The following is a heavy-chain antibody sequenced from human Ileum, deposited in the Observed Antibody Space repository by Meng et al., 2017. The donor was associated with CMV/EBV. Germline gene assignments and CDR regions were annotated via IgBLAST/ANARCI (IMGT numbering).Heavy chain of an antibody. CDR1: GFTFSSYW. CDR3: AREVTINYGASHFDY. CDR2: ISSDAGST. D-gene: IGHD4-11*01. V-gene: IGHV3-74*01. Sequence: GESLKISCAASGFTFSSYWMHWVRQAPGKGLVWVSRISSDAGSTGYADSVQGRFTICRDNSKNTLFLQMHSLRAEDTAVYYCAREVTINYGASHFDYWGQGTLVTVSS. J-gene: IGHJ4*02.